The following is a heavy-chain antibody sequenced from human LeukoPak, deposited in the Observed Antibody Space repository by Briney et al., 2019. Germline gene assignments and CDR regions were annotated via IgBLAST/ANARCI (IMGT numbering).Heavy chain of an antibody. CDR1: GGSFSGYY. V-gene: IGHV4-34*01. CDR3: AIAGRLPIDY. D-gene: IGHD4-11*01. J-gene: IGHJ4*02. CDR2: IDHSGSGST. Sequence: SETLSLTCAVYGGSFSGYYWSWIRQPPGKGLEWIGEIDHSGSGSTNYNPSLKSRVTISVDTSKNQFSLKLSSVTAADTAVYYCAIAGRLPIDYWGQGTLVTVSS.